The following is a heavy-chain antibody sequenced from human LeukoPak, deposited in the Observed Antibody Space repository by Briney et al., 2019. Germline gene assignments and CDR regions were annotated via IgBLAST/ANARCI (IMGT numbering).Heavy chain of an antibody. CDR3: ARGTHYDSSGYSGLYYFDY. V-gene: IGHV4-34*01. D-gene: IGHD3-22*01. J-gene: IGHJ4*02. CDR1: GGSFSGYY. CDR2: INHSGST. Sequence: SETLSLTCAVYGGSFSGYYWSWIRQPPGKGLEWIGEINHSGSTNYNPSLKSRVTISVDTSKNQFSLKLSSVTAADTAVYYCARGTHYDSSGYSGLYYFDYWGQGTLVTVSS.